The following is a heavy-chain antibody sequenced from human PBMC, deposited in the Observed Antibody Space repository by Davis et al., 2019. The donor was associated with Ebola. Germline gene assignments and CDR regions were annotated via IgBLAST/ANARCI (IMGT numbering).Heavy chain of an antibody. V-gene: IGHV3-33*01. D-gene: IGHD1-1*01. CDR2: IWYDGSNK. CDR1: GFTFSSYG. Sequence: GESLKISCAASGFTFSSYGMHWVRQAPGKGLEWVAVIWYDGSNKYYADSVKGRFTISRDNSKNTLYLQMNSLRDEDTAVYYCARDGGYFAAERGWFDPWDQGTLVTVSS. CDR3: ARDGGYFAAERGWFDP. J-gene: IGHJ5*02.